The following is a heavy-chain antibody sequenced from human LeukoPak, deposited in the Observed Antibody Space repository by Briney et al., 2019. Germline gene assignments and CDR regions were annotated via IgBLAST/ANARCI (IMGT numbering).Heavy chain of an antibody. V-gene: IGHV3-23*01. CDR2: ISGSGGST. CDR1: GFTFSSYA. CDR3: AKAPRQQLDLTHLDY. D-gene: IGHD6-13*01. Sequence: GGSLRLSCAASGFTFSSYAMSWVRQAPGKGLEWVSAISGSGGSTYYADSVKGRFTICIDNSKNTLYLQMNSLRAEDTAVYYCAKAPRQQLDLTHLDYWGQGTLVTVSS. J-gene: IGHJ4*02.